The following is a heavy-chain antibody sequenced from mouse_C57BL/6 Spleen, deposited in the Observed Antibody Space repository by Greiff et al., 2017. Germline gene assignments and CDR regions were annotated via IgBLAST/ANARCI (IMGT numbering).Heavy chain of an antibody. V-gene: IGHV1-80*01. CDR1: GYAFSSYW. CDR3: ARDLTGRYFDY. J-gene: IGHJ2*01. D-gene: IGHD4-1*01. CDR2: IYPGDGDT. Sequence: VQLQQSGAELVKPGASVKISCKASGYAFSSYWMNWVKQRPGKGLEWIGQIYPGDGDTNYNGKFKGKATLTADKSSSTAYMRLSSLTSEDSAVYFCARDLTGRYFDYWGQGTTLTVSS.